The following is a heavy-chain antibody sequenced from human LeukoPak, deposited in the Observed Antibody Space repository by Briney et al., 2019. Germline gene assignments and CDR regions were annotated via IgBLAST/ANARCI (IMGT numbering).Heavy chain of an antibody. CDR1: GFTFSSYA. J-gene: IGHJ6*02. D-gene: IGHD3-9*01. CDR3: ARALDILTGYYNFFFENYYYGMDV. CDR2: ISYDGSNK. V-gene: IGHV3-30*04. Sequence: GRSLRLSCAASGFTFSSYAMHWVRQAPGKGLEWVAVISYDGSNKYYADSVKGRFTISRDNSKNTLYLQMNSLRAEDTAVYYCARALDILTGYYNFFFENYYYGMDVWGQGTTVTVSS.